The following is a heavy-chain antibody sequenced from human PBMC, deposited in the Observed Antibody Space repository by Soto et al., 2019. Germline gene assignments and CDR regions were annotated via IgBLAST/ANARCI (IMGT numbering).Heavy chain of an antibody. J-gene: IGHJ3*02. Sequence: QITLKESGPTLVKPTQTLTLTCTFSGFSLSTSGVGVGWIRQPPGKALEWLALIYWDDDKRYSPSLKSRLTITKDTSTNQVVLTMTNMDPVDTATYYCAHLPYDTDFGGAFDIWGQGTMVTVSS. CDR2: IYWDDDK. CDR1: GFSLSTSGVG. V-gene: IGHV2-5*02. CDR3: AHLPYDTDFGGAFDI. D-gene: IGHD3-22*01.